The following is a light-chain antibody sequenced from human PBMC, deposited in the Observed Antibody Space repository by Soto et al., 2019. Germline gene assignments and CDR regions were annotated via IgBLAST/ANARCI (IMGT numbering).Light chain of an antibody. Sequence: EIVLTQSPGTLSLSPGERATLSCRATESVVSNYLAWYQLKPGQAPRLLIYDASSRATGIPDRFSGSGSGTDFTLTISRLEPEDFAVYYCQQYVSIPWTFGQGTKVEIK. V-gene: IGKV3-20*01. CDR1: ESVVSNY. CDR3: QQYVSIPWT. J-gene: IGKJ1*01. CDR2: DAS.